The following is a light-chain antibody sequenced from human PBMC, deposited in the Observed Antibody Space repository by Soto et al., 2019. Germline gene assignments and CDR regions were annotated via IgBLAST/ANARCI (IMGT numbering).Light chain of an antibody. J-gene: IGKJ2*01. CDR3: QQYGSSPYT. Sequence: EIVLTQSPGTLSLSPGERATLSCRASQSVSSSYLAWYQQKPGQAPRLLIYGASSRATGIPDRFSGSGSGTDFTLTISILEPVDVAVYYCQQYGSSPYTFGQGTKLVSK. CDR2: GAS. V-gene: IGKV3-20*01. CDR1: QSVSSSY.